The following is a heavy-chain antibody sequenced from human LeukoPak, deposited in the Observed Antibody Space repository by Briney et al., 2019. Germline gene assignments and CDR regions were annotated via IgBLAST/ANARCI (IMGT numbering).Heavy chain of an antibody. CDR2: INREIGTI. CDR3: ARGGYCSGGRCYGGDY. D-gene: IGHD2-15*01. V-gene: IGHV3-48*01. CDR1: GFTFSTYS. J-gene: IGHJ4*02. Sequence: GGSLRLSCAASGFTFSTYSMNWVRQAPGKGLEWISHINREIGTIYYADSVKGRFTISRNNGKNSLYLQMNSLRAEDTAVYYCARGGYCSGGRCYGGDYWGQGTLVTVSS.